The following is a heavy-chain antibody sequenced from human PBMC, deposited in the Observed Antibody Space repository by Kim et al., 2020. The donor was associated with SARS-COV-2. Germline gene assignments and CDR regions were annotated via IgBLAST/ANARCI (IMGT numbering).Heavy chain of an antibody. Sequence: ASVKVSCKASGYTFTSYYMHWVRQAPGQGLEWMGIINPSGGSTSYAQKFQGRVTMTRDTSTSTVYMELSSLRSEDTAVYYCARGVITMVRGAKTAGYYGMDVWGQGTTVTVSS. V-gene: IGHV1-46*01. CDR1: GYTFTSYY. CDR3: ARGVITMVRGAKTAGYYGMDV. D-gene: IGHD3-10*01. CDR2: INPSGGST. J-gene: IGHJ6*02.